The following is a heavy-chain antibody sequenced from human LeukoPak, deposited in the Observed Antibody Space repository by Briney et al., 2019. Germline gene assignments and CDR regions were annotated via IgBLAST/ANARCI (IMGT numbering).Heavy chain of an antibody. J-gene: IGHJ4*02. V-gene: IGHV4-38-2*01. Sequence: SETLSLTCAVSGYSLGKNYYWGWIRQSPGKGLEWIGRIYGRASTSYNPSLMNRVTMSVDTSKNHFSLQLTSVTAADTAVYYCARYDSRGSASTRFDYWGPGILFTVSS. CDR3: ARYDSRGSASTRFDY. CDR1: GYSLGKNYY. CDR2: IYGRAST. D-gene: IGHD3-16*01.